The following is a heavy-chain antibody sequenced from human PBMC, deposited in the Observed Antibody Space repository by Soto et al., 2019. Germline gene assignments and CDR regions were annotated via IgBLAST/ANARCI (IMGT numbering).Heavy chain of an antibody. V-gene: IGHV4-59*08. CDR1: GDSISSYY. D-gene: IGHD6-19*01. CDR2: IYYIGST. Sequence: PSETLXLTCTVSGDSISSYYWSWIRQPPGKGLEWIGYIYYIGSTNYNSSLKSRVTISVDTSKNQFSLKLSSVTAADTAVYYCARHKRQQWQNACFDYWGQGTLVTVSS. CDR3: ARHKRQQWQNACFDY. J-gene: IGHJ4*02.